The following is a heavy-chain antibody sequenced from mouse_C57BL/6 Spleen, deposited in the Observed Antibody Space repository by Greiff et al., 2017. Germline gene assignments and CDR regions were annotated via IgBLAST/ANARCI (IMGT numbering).Heavy chain of an antibody. Sequence: VQLQQPGTELVKPGASVKLSCKASGYTFTSYWMRWVKQRPGQGLEWIGNINPSSGGTNYNEKFKGKATLTGDKSSSTAYMQLSSLTSEDSAVYYCARGAPVVAPMDYWGQGTSVTVSS. J-gene: IGHJ4*01. CDR3: ARGAPVVAPMDY. V-gene: IGHV1-53*01. CDR2: INPSSGGT. D-gene: IGHD1-1*01. CDR1: GYTFTSYW.